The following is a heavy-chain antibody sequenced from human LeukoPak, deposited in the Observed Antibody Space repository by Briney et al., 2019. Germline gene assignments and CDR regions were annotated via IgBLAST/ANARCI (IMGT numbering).Heavy chain of an antibody. V-gene: IGHV4-61*02. Sequence: PSETLSLTCTVSGGSISSGSYYWSWIRQPAGKGLEWIGRIYTSGSTNYNPSLKSRVTMSVDTSKNQFSLKLSSVTAADTAVYYCARDHYDSSGYFNWFDPWGQGTLVTVSS. CDR2: IYTSGST. J-gene: IGHJ5*02. CDR1: GGSISSGSYY. CDR3: ARDHYDSSGYFNWFDP. D-gene: IGHD3-22*01.